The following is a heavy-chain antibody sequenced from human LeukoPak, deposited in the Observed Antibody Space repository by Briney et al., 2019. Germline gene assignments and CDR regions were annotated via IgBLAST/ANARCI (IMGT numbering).Heavy chain of an antibody. CDR2: INSDGSST. V-gene: IGHV3-74*01. Sequence: PGGSLRLSCAASGFTFSSYWMHWVRHAPGKGLVWVSRINSDGSSTSYADSVRGRFSISRDNAKNTLYLQMNSLRAEDTALYYCAAEGYSYGYPDYWGQGTLVTVSS. CDR3: AAEGYSYGYPDY. J-gene: IGHJ4*02. D-gene: IGHD5-18*01. CDR1: GFTFSSYW.